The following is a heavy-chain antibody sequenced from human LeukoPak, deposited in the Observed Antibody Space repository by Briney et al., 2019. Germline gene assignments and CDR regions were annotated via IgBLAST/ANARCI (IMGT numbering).Heavy chain of an antibody. Sequence: PGGSLRLSCAASGFTFSSYGMHWVRQAPGKGLEWVAFIRYDGSNKYYADSVKGRFTISRDNSKNTLYLQMNSLRAEDTAVYYCAKEHYYGSGSLDYWGQGTLVTVSS. V-gene: IGHV3-30*02. CDR3: AKEHYYGSGSLDY. J-gene: IGHJ4*02. D-gene: IGHD3-10*01. CDR1: GFTFSSYG. CDR2: IRYDGSNK.